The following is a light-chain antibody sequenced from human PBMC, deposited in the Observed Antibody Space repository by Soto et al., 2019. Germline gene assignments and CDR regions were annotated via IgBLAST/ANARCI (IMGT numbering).Light chain of an antibody. CDR2: KAS. Sequence: DIQMTQSPSTLSASVVYRFTITCLASQSISVWLAWYQQKAGKAPNLLIYKASRLESGVPSRFSGSGSETEFTLTISGLQPGDSATYYCQKYNSYSPTCGQGTKGDIK. CDR1: QSISVW. J-gene: IGKJ1*01. V-gene: IGKV1-5*03. CDR3: QKYNSYSPT.